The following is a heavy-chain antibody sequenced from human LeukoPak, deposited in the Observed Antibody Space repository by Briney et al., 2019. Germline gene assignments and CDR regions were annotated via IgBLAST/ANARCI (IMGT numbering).Heavy chain of an antibody. J-gene: IGHJ3*02. CDR2: ISAYNGNT. CDR1: GYTFTSYG. D-gene: IGHD1-26*01. Sequence: ASVKVPCKASGYTFTSYGISWVRQAPGQGLEWMGWISAYNGNTNYAQKLQGRVTMTTDTSTSTAYMELRSLRSDDTAVYYCASGLIVVDAFDIWGQGTMVTVSS. V-gene: IGHV1-18*01. CDR3: ASGLIVVDAFDI.